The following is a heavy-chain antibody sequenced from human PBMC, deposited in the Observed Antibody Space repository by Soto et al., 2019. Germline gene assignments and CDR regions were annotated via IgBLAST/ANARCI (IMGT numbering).Heavy chain of an antibody. CDR2: INHSGST. V-gene: IGHV4-34*01. Sequence: QVQLQQWGAGLLKPSETLSLTCAVYGGSFSGYYWSWIRQPPGKGLEGIGEINHSGSTNYNPSLKSRVTISVDTSKNQFSLKLSSVTAADTAVYYCARGGNRIAAAGYGFDYWGQGTLVTVSS. CDR1: GGSFSGYY. D-gene: IGHD6-13*01. CDR3: ARGGNRIAAAGYGFDY. J-gene: IGHJ4*02.